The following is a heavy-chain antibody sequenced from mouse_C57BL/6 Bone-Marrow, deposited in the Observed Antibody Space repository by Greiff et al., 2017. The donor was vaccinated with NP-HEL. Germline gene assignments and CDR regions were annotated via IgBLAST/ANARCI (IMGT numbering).Heavy chain of an antibody. CDR3: ARCVFITTVVAD. D-gene: IGHD1-1*01. Sequence: LQQPGAELVKPGASVKMSCKASGYTFTSYWITWVKQRPGQGLEWIGDIYPGSGSTNYNEKFKSKATLTVDTSSSTAYMQLSSLTSEDSAVYSCARCVFITTVVADWGTGTTVSVSS. CDR2: IYPGSGST. J-gene: IGHJ1*03. V-gene: IGHV1-55*01. CDR1: GYTFTSYW.